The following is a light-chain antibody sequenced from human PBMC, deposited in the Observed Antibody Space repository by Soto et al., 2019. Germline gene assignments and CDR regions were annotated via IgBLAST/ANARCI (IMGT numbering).Light chain of an antibody. Sequence: QSVLTQPPSAYGSPGQSVTISCTGTSSDVGGYNYVSWYQQHPGKAPKLMIYEVTKRPSGVPDRFSGSKSGNTASLTVSGLQAEDEADYYCSSYAGSNHRGVFGTGTKVTVL. J-gene: IGLJ1*01. CDR1: SSDVGGYNY. V-gene: IGLV2-8*01. CDR2: EVT. CDR3: SSYAGSNHRGV.